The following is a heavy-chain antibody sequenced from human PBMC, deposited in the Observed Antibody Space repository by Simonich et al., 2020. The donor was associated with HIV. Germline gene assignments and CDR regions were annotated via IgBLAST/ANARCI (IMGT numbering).Heavy chain of an antibody. CDR3: ASGGSISSVWADDY. Sequence: QVQLVESGGGVVQPGRSLRLSCAASGFTFSSYAMHWVRKAPGKGLEWVAVITYDGSNKYYADSVKGRLTISRDKSKNTLYLQMNSLRAEDTAVYYCASGGSISSVWADDYWGQGTLVTVSS. V-gene: IGHV3-30*07. CDR1: GFTFSSYA. J-gene: IGHJ4*02. CDR2: ITYDGSNK. D-gene: IGHD3-16*01.